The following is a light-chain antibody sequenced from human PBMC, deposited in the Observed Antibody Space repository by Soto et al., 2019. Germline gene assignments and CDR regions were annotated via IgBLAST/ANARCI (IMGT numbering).Light chain of an antibody. Sequence: DIQMTQSPSTLSVSIGDRVTITCRASESVSTWLAWYQQKPGKAPKLLISKASTLEGGVPLRFRGSGSGTQFTLTISNVQPDDFATYYCQQYYSASRYTFGQGTKLEIK. CDR2: KAS. CDR1: ESVSTW. V-gene: IGKV1-5*03. J-gene: IGKJ2*01. CDR3: QQYYSASRYT.